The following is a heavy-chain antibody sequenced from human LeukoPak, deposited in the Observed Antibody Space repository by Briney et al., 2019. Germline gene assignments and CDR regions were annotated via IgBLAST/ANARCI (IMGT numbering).Heavy chain of an antibody. CDR1: GFTFDDYG. Sequence: GGSLRLSCAASGFTFDDYGMSWVRQAPGKGLEWVSGINWNGGSTGYADSGKGRFTISRDNSKNTLYLQMNSLRAEDTAVYYCAKDQYGSGSIGTYYYGMDVWGQGTTVTVSS. J-gene: IGHJ6*02. CDR2: INWNGGST. D-gene: IGHD3-10*01. CDR3: AKDQYGSGSIGTYYYGMDV. V-gene: IGHV3-20*04.